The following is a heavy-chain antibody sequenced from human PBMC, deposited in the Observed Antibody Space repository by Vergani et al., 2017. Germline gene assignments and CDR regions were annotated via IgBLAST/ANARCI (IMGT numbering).Heavy chain of an antibody. J-gene: IGHJ4*02. V-gene: IGHV3-74*01. CDR3: ARENGWQLVYLDY. CDR2: INSDGSSP. Sequence: EVQLVESGGGLIQPGGSLRLSCAASGFTVSSNWMHWVRQAPGKGLVWVSRINSDGSSPSYADAVKGRFTIARDNAKKTLYLQMNSLRAEDTAVYYCARENGWQLVYLDYWGQGTLVTVSS. CDR1: GFTVSSNW. D-gene: IGHD6-6*01.